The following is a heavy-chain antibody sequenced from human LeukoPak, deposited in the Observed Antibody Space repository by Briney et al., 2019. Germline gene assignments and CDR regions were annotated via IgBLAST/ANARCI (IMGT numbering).Heavy chain of an antibody. J-gene: IGHJ6*02. Sequence: ASVKVSCKASGYTFTGYYMHWVRQAPGQGLEWMGWINPNSGGTNYAQKFQGRVTMTRDTSISTAYMELRRLRSDDTAVYYCARAGGCSSTSCPYGMDVWGQGTTVTVSS. V-gene: IGHV1-2*02. D-gene: IGHD2-2*01. CDR3: ARAGGCSSTSCPYGMDV. CDR2: INPNSGGT. CDR1: GYTFTGYY.